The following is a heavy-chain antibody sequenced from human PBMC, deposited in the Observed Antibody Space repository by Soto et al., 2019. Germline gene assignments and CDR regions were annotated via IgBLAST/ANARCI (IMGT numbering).Heavy chain of an antibody. V-gene: IGHV1-18*01. CDR3: ARDEYNWNTNWFDP. CDR1: GYTFTSYG. J-gene: IGHJ5*02. Sequence: GASVKVSCKASGYTFTSYGISWVRQAPGQGLEWMGWISAYNGNTNYAQKLQGRVTMTTDTSTSTAYMELRSLRSDDTAVYYCARDEYNWNTNWFDPWGQGTLVTVSS. D-gene: IGHD1-20*01. CDR2: ISAYNGNT.